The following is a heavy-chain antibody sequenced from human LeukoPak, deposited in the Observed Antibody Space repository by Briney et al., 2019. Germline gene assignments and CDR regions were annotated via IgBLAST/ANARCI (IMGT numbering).Heavy chain of an antibody. CDR2: INWNSNII. Sequence: PGRSLRPSCAASGFTFDDYAMHWVRQVPGKGLEWVSGINWNSNIIGYADSVKGRFTISRDNAKNSLYLQMNSLGTEDTAFYYCAKGIAGVPLTSHYFHHWGQGTLVTVSS. CDR3: AKGIAGVPLTSHYFHH. V-gene: IGHV3-9*01. J-gene: IGHJ4*02. CDR1: GFTFDDYA. D-gene: IGHD3-10*01.